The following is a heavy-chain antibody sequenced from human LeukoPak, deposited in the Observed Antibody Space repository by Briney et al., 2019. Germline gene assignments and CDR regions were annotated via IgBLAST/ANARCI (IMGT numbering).Heavy chain of an antibody. CDR3: ARGLAAGYNWFDP. D-gene: IGHD6-13*01. CDR2: MNPNSGNT. Sequence: ASMKVSCKASGYTFTSYDINWVRQATGQGLEWMGWMNPNSGNTGYAQKFQGRVTMTRNTSISTAYMELSSLRSEDTAVYYCARGLAAGYNWFDPWGQETLVTVSS. J-gene: IGHJ5*02. CDR1: GYTFTSYD. V-gene: IGHV1-8*01.